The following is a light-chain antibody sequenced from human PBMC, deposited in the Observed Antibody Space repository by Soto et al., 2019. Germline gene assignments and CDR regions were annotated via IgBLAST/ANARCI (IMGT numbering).Light chain of an antibody. CDR3: QQYNSCPLT. CDR2: GAS. J-gene: IGKJ5*01. Sequence: EIVMTQSPATLSVSPGESATLSCRSSQNINSDLAWYVQKPGQAPRRVIYGASTWGTDVPPRFTGSGSGPEFTLTISGRQSEDFAVYYCQQYNSCPLTVGQGTRL. V-gene: IGKV3D-15*01. CDR1: QNINSD.